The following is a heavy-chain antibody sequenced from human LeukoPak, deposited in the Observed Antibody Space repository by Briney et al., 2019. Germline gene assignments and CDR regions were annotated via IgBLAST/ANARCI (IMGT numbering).Heavy chain of an antibody. CDR3: AREGGPYRPLDY. CDR2: VDLLGRT. J-gene: IGHJ4*02. Sequence: GSLRLSCAGSGFTFSSHSMSWVRQPPGKGLEWIGEVDLLGRTNYNPSLKSRVAISVDKSENHISLWLTSVTAADTAVYYCAREGGPYRPLDYSGQGTLVTVSS. V-gene: IGHV4-4*02. CDR1: GFTFSSHS.